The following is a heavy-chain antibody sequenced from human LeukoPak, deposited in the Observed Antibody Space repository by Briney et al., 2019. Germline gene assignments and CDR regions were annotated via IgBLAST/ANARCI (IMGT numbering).Heavy chain of an antibody. CDR3: ARRMISAARNWFDP. J-gene: IGHJ5*02. Sequence: GGSLRLSCAASGFTFSNYAMSWVRQAPGKGLEWVAVISYDGSNKYYADSVEGRFTISRDNAKNSLYLQMNSLRAEDSAVYYCARRMISAARNWFDPWGQGTLVTVSS. CDR1: GFTFSNYA. D-gene: IGHD6-6*01. V-gene: IGHV3-30*03. CDR2: ISYDGSNK.